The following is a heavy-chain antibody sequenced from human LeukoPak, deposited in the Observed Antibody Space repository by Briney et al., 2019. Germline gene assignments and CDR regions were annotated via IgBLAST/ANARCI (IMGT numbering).Heavy chain of an antibody. J-gene: IGHJ4*02. D-gene: IGHD6-13*01. CDR3: ANQGSSSWYVLFDY. CDR2: ISYDGSNK. Sequence: PGGSLRLSCSASGFPFSSYAMHWVRQAPGKGLEWVAVISYDGSNKYYADSVKGRFTISRVNSKNTLYLQMNSLRAEDTAVYYCANQGSSSWYVLFDYWGQGTLVTVSS. V-gene: IGHV3-30*04. CDR1: GFPFSSYA.